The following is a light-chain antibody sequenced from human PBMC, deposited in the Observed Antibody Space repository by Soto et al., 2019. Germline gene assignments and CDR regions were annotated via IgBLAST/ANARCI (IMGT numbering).Light chain of an antibody. Sequence: EIVLTQSPATLSLSPGERATLSCRASQSVSSYLDWSQQRPGQAPRLLIFDASNRATGIPGRFSGSGSGTDFTLTISSLEPEDFAVYYCQQRSNWPPWTFGQGTRVEIK. CDR2: DAS. CDR3: QQRSNWPPWT. CDR1: QSVSSY. V-gene: IGKV3-11*01. J-gene: IGKJ1*01.